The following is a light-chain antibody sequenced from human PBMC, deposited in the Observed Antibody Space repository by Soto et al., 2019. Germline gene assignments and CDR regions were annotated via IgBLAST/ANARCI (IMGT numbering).Light chain of an antibody. J-gene: IGLJ3*02. CDR3: AAWDDSLSGSWV. CDR2: SNN. Sequence: QSVLTQPPSASGTPGQRVTISCSGSSSNIGSNYVYWYQQLPGTAPKLLIYSNNQRPSGVPDRFPGSKSGTSASLAISGLRSEDEADYYCAAWDDSLSGSWVFGGGTKLTVL. CDR1: SSNIGSNY. V-gene: IGLV1-47*02.